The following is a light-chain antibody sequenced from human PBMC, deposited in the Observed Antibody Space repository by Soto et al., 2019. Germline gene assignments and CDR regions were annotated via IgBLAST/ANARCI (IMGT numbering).Light chain of an antibody. V-gene: IGKV3-11*01. J-gene: IGKJ5*01. CDR2: DAY. CDR3: QQRHMWPIT. CDR1: QSFRGL. Sequence: EVVLTQSPVTLSLSPGERATLSCRASQSFRGLLAWYQQKPGQAPRLLIYDAYNRATDIPPRFSGSGSGTDFTLTSRSLEPEDSAVYYFQQRHMWPITFGQGTRLEIK.